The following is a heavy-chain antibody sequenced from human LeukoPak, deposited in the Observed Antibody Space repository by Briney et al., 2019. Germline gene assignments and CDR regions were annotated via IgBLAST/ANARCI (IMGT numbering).Heavy chain of an antibody. D-gene: IGHD3-22*01. CDR2: ISSSSSTI. V-gene: IGHV3-48*01. Sequence: PGGSLRLSCAASGFTFSSYNMNWVCQAPGKGLEWVSYISSSSSTIYYADSVKGRFTISRDNAKNSLYLQMNSLRAEDTAVYYCARDKRPDYYDSSGYPVGVWGKGTTVTVSS. CDR3: ARDKRPDYYDSSGYPVGV. CDR1: GFTFSSYN. J-gene: IGHJ6*04.